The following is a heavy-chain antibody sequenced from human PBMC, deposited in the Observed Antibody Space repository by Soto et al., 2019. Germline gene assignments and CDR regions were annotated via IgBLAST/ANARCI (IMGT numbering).Heavy chain of an antibody. CDR1: GFTFSDYY. CDR2: ISGSGTDK. Sequence: QVQLVESGGGFVKPGGSLRLSCAASGFTFSDYYMTWIRQAPGRGLEWVSYISGSGTDKSYADSVKGRFTISKDNADNSLFLQMNNLRAEDTAVYYCAKLVTTAAAGTFDYWGQGNLVTVSS. D-gene: IGHD6-13*01. V-gene: IGHV3-11*01. CDR3: AKLVTTAAAGTFDY. J-gene: IGHJ4*02.